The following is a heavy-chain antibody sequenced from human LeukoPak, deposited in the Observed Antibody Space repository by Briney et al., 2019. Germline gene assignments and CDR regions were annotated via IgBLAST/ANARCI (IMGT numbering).Heavy chain of an antibody. V-gene: IGHV4-34*01. CDR1: GGSFSGYY. CDR3: ARGFSYMGELFDY. J-gene: IGHJ4*02. Sequence: PSETLSLTCAVYGGSFSGYYWSWIRQPPGKGLEWIGEINHSGSTNYNPSLKSRVTISVDTPKNQFSLKLSSVTAADTAVYYCARGFSYMGELFDYWGQGTLVTVSS. D-gene: IGHD3-16*01. CDR2: INHSGST.